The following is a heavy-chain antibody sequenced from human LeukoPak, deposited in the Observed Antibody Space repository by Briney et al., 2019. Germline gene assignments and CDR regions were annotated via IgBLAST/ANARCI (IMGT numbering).Heavy chain of an antibody. J-gene: IGHJ4*02. CDR1: GGSISSYY. CDR3: ARARGGPDQYWFDY. Sequence: SETLSLTCTVSGGSISSYYWSWIRQPPGKGLEWIGYIYYSGSTNYNPSLKSRVTISVDTSKNQFSLKLSSVTAADTAVYYCARARGGPDQYWFDYWGQGTLVTVSS. V-gene: IGHV4-59*01. CDR2: IYYSGST. D-gene: IGHD2-8*02.